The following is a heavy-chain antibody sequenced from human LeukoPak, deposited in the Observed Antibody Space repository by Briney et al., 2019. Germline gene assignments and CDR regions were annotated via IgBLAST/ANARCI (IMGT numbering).Heavy chain of an antibody. D-gene: IGHD3-10*01. Sequence: ASVKVSCKASGYTFTGYFMHWVLQAPGQGLEWMGWINPNSGGTNYAQKFQGRVTMTRDTSISTAYMELSRLRSDDTAVYYCARYSSWFPNDYWGQGTLVTVSS. V-gene: IGHV1-2*02. CDR1: GYTFTGYF. CDR3: ARYSSWFPNDY. J-gene: IGHJ4*02. CDR2: INPNSGGT.